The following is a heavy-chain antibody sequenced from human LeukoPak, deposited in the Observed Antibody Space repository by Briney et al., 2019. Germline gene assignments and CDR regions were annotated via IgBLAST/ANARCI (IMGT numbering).Heavy chain of an antibody. CDR3: ARGYSSSSEGLGAFDI. CDR2: IRYDGSNK. CDR1: GFTFSSYG. J-gene: IGHJ3*02. Sequence: GGSLRLSCAASGFTFSSYGMHWVRQAPGKGLEWVAFIRYDGSNKYYADSVKGRFTISRDNSKNTLYLQMNSLRAEDTAVYYCARGYSSSSEGLGAFDIWGQGTMVTVSS. V-gene: IGHV3-30*02. D-gene: IGHD6-6*01.